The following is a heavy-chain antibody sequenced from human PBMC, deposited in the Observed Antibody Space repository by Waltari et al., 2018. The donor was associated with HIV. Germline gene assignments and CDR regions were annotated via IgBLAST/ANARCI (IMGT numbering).Heavy chain of an antibody. J-gene: IGHJ6*02. V-gene: IGHV4-30-2*01. Sequence: GSGLVKPSQTLSLTCAVSGGSISSGGYSWTWIRQPPGKGLEWIGYISQSGTTYYNPSLQSRVTISLDRSKNQFPLKLRPVTAADTAVYYCARDRLSVTTRGGYYYGLDVWGQGTTVTVSS. CDR3: ARDRLSVTTRGGYYYGLDV. D-gene: IGHD4-17*01. CDR2: ISQSGTT. CDR1: GGSISSGGYS.